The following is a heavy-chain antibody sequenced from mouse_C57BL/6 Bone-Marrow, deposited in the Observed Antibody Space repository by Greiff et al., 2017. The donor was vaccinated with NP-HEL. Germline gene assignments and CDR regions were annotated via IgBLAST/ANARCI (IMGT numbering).Heavy chain of an antibody. CDR2: ISNGGGST. Sequence: EVQWVESGGGLLQPGGSLKLSCAASGFSFSDYYMYWVRQTPEMRLEWVAYISNGGGSTYYPETVKGRFTISRDDAKNTLYLQMSRLKSEDTAMYYCARQGYYDYGGAWLACWGQGTLVTVSA. D-gene: IGHD2-4*01. CDR1: GFSFSDYY. V-gene: IGHV5-12*01. J-gene: IGHJ3*01. CDR3: ARQGYYDYGGAWLAC.